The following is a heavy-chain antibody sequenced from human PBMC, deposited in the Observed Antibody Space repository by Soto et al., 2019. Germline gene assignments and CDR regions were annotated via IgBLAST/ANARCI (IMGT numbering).Heavy chain of an antibody. Sequence: QEQLVQSGAEVKKPGSSVKVSCKASGGLFSSYPISWVRQVPGQWLEWMGGIIPVFQTAYYTQRFQGRVTITADESTNTAYMELSSLRSEDKSIYYCARGGSGYTWFNEFWGQGTLVTVSS. D-gene: IGHD3-22*01. CDR1: GGLFSSYP. V-gene: IGHV1-69*01. CDR2: IIPVFQTA. CDR3: ARGGSGYTWFNEF. J-gene: IGHJ4*02.